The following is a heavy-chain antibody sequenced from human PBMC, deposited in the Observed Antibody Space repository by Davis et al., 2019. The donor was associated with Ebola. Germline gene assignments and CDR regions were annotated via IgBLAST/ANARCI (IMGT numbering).Heavy chain of an antibody. CDR2: ACPGESDS. Sequence: GESLKISCTGFGYSFTTYCTTWVRQEAGKGLEWMGIACPGESDSRYSPSFQGQVTISVDKSINTAYLQWSSLKASDSALYYCARHSAGLDFWGQETTVTVSS. V-gene: IGHV5-51*01. CDR3: ARHSAGLDF. J-gene: IGHJ6*02. CDR1: GYSFTTYC.